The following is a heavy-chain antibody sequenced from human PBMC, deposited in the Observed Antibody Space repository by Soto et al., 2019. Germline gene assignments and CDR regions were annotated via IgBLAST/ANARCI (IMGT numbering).Heavy chain of an antibody. D-gene: IGHD5-18*01. CDR2: VSGSGGST. CDR3: AKDFGYNYGYDAFDI. Sequence: GGSLRLACAASGFTFSSYAMSWVRQAPGKGLEWVSGVSGSGGSTYCVDSVKGRFTISRDNSKNTLYLQMNSLRAEDTAVYYCAKDFGYNYGYDAFDIWGQGTMVTVSS. J-gene: IGHJ3*02. V-gene: IGHV3-23*01. CDR1: GFTFSSYA.